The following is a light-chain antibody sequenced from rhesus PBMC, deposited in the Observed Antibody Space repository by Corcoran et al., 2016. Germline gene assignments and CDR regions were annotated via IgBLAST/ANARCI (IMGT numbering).Light chain of an antibody. Sequence: DIQMTQSPSSLSASVGDRVTITCRASQGITNDLAWYQQKPGEIPKLLIYEASSLQSGIPSRFSGIGSGTDFTLTISSLQSEDFATYYCQHYYSTPYTFGQGTKVEIK. CDR2: EAS. CDR3: QHYYSTPYT. J-gene: IGKJ2*01. V-gene: IGKV1-25*01. CDR1: QGITND.